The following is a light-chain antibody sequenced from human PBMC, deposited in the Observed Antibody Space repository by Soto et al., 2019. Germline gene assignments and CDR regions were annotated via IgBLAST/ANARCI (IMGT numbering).Light chain of an antibody. Sequence: QSVLTQPPSASGSPGQRVTVSCSGSSSNIGRNTVNWYQQLPGTAPKLLIYSNDQRPSGVPDRFSGSKSGTSASLAISGLQSEDEADYYCAAWGASMNGWVFGGGTKVTV. CDR2: SND. V-gene: IGLV1-44*01. CDR1: SSNIGRNT. J-gene: IGLJ3*02. CDR3: AAWGASMNGWV.